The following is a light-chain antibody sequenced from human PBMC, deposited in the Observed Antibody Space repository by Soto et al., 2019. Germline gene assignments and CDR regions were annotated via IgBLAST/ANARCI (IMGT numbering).Light chain of an antibody. Sequence: EIVLTQSPGTLSLSPGESTTLSCRASQSVGRNVLAWYQQRPGRAPRLLIHGASYRATGVPDRFSGSGSETDFTLTISRLDPEDFAVYYCHQYAASPLTFGGGTKVEIK. CDR2: GAS. J-gene: IGKJ4*02. CDR3: HQYAASPLT. V-gene: IGKV3-20*01. CDR1: QSVGRNV.